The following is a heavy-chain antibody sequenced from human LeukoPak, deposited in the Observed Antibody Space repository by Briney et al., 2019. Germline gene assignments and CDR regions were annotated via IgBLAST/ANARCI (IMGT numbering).Heavy chain of an antibody. CDR3: ARRYRSSTSCTLDY. J-gene: IGHJ4*02. CDR2: ISTSGTTK. Sequence: GGSLRLSCAASGFTFSSYAMSWVRQAPGKGLEWVSYISTSGTTKYYADSVRARFTISRDNAENSLYLQMNSLRAEDTAVYYCARRYRSSTSCTLDYWGQGTLSPSPQ. CDR1: GFTFSSYA. D-gene: IGHD2-2*01. V-gene: IGHV3-48*03.